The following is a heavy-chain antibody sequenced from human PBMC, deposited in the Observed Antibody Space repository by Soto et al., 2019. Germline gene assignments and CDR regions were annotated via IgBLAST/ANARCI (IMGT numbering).Heavy chain of an antibody. V-gene: IGHV3-23*01. Sequence: EVQLLESGGGLVQPGGSLRLSCAASGFTFSSYAMTWARQAPGKGLEWVSAISGSGANTYYADSVKGRFTISRDNFKNTQYLQLHSLRAEDTAIYYCTRQPGSSGYVYPYHMDVWGKGTTVSVSS. CDR1: GFTFSSYA. J-gene: IGHJ6*03. D-gene: IGHD5-12*01. CDR2: ISGSGANT. CDR3: TRQPGSSGYVYPYHMDV.